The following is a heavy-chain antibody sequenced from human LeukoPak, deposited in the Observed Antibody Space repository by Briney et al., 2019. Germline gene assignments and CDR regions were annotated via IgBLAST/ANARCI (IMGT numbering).Heavy chain of an antibody. Sequence: GGSLRLSCAASGFTFSSYAMGWVRQAPGKGLEWVSAISGSGGSTYYADSVKGRFTISRDNSKNTLYLQMNSLRAEDTAVYYCAKPQPIYSSGWYNYFDYWGQGTLVTVSS. CDR2: ISGSGGST. CDR3: AKPQPIYSSGWYNYFDY. V-gene: IGHV3-23*01. J-gene: IGHJ4*02. D-gene: IGHD6-19*01. CDR1: GFTFSSYA.